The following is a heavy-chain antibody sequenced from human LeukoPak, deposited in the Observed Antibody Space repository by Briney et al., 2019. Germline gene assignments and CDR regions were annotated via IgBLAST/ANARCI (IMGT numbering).Heavy chain of an antibody. CDR1: GGSISGFY. CDR3: ARHAVWFGDSHLDY. D-gene: IGHD3-10*01. V-gene: IGHV4-59*08. Sequence: SETLSLTCTVSGGSISGFYWSWIRQPPWKELEWMAYVFYTGTTHYNPSLKSRATISVDTSKNQFSLRLTSVTAADTAVYYCARHAVWFGDSHLDYWGLGTLVTVSS. J-gene: IGHJ4*02. CDR2: VFYTGTT.